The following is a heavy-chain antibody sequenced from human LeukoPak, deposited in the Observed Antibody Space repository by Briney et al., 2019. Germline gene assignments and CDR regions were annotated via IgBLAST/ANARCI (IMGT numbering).Heavy chain of an antibody. Sequence: SQTLSLTCAISGDVVFSNRVTWNWIRQFPSRGLEWLGRTYYRSKWSNDYAASVKSRIIINPDTSENQFSLQLNSVTPEDTAVYYCARAQDGYFTSWGQGTLVTVSS. V-gene: IGHV6-1*01. D-gene: IGHD3-3*01. J-gene: IGHJ5*02. CDR3: ARAQDGYFTS. CDR1: GDVVFSNRVT. CDR2: TYYRSKWSN.